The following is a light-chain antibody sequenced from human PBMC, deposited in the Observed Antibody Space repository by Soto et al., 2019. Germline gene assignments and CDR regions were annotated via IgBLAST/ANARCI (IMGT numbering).Light chain of an antibody. CDR1: QGISTW. CDR3: QQANSFPIT. CDR2: GAS. J-gene: IGKJ5*01. V-gene: IGKV1-12*01. Sequence: QVTQSPSSQSAYVGARVTITCRASQGISTWLAWYQQKAGKAPNLLIYGASNLHSGVPSRFSGSGSGTNFTLTISSLQPEDFATYYCQQANSFPITFGQGTRLEI.